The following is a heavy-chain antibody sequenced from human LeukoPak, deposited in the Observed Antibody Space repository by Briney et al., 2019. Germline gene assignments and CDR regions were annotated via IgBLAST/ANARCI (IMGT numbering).Heavy chain of an antibody. V-gene: IGHV4-59*12. CDR3: ARDGAGITEY. J-gene: IGHJ4*02. Sequence: SETLSLTCTVSGGSINTYYWTWIRQPPGKGLEWIGYMYYSGSTNYNPSLKSRVTISVDTSKNQFSLKLSSVTAADTAVYYCARDGAGITEYWGQGTLVTVSS. CDR2: MYYSGST. D-gene: IGHD3-10*01. CDR1: GGSINTYY.